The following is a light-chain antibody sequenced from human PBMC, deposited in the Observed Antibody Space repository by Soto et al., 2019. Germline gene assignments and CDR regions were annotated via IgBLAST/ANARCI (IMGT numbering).Light chain of an antibody. Sequence: EIVLTQSPGTLSLSPGERATLSCRASQSVSSSYLAWYQQKPGQAPRLLIYGASSRATGIPDRFSGSGSGTDFSLTIRRLEPEDFAVYYCQQYGASPPWTFGQGTKVEMK. CDR2: GAS. V-gene: IGKV3-20*01. CDR3: QQYGASPPWT. CDR1: QSVSSSY. J-gene: IGKJ1*01.